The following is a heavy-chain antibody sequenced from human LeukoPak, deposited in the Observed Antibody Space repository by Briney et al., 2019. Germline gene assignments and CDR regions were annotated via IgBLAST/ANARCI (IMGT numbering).Heavy chain of an antibody. Sequence: SETLSLTCTVSGGSISSSSYYWGWIRQPPGKGLEWIGSIYYSGSTYYNPSLKSRVTISVDTSKNQFSLKLSSVTAADTAVYYCARSYGDPRGDFDYWGQGTLVTVSS. D-gene: IGHD4-17*01. J-gene: IGHJ4*02. V-gene: IGHV4-39*01. CDR3: ARSYGDPRGDFDY. CDR2: IYYSGST. CDR1: GGSISSSSYY.